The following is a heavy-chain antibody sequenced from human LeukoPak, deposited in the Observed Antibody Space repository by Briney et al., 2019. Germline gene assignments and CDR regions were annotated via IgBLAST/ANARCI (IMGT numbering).Heavy chain of an antibody. CDR1: GGSISSYY. CDR2: IYYSGST. D-gene: IGHD5-18*01. Sequence: SETLSLTCTVCGGSISSYYWSWIRQPPGKGLEWIGYIYYSGSTNYNPSLKSRVTISVDTSKNQFSLKLSSVTAADTAVYYCARRKGDTAMAYYYYYMDVWGKGTTVTVSS. CDR3: ARRKGDTAMAYYYYYMDV. V-gene: IGHV4-59*01. J-gene: IGHJ6*03.